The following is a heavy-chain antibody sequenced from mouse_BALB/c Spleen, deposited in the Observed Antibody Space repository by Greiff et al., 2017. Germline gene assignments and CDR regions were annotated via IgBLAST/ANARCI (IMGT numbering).Heavy chain of an antibody. D-gene: IGHD3-1*01. CDR2: ISYSGST. J-gene: IGHJ3*01. CDR3: ARWVGSSGYGFAY. CDR1: GYSITSDYA. Sequence: VQLKESGPGLVKPSQSLSLTCTVTGYSITSDYAWNWIRQFPGNKLEWMGYISYSGSTSYTPSLKSRISITRDTSKNQFFLQLNSVTTEDTATYYCARWVGSSGYGFAYWGQGTLVTVSA. V-gene: IGHV3-2*02.